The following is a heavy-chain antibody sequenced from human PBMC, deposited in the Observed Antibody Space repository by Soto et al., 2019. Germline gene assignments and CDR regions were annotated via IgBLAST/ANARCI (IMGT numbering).Heavy chain of an antibody. D-gene: IGHD3-3*01. V-gene: IGHV3-11*01. J-gene: IGHJ6*03. CDR1: GFTFSDYY. CDR3: ARDSNRVEWLLWDYYMDV. CDR2: ISSSGSTI. Sequence: GGSLRLSCAASGFTFSDYYMSWIHQAPGKGLEWVSYISSSGSTIYYADSVKGRFTISRDNAKNSLYLQMNSLRAEDTAVYYCARDSNRVEWLLWDYYMDVWGKGTTVTVSS.